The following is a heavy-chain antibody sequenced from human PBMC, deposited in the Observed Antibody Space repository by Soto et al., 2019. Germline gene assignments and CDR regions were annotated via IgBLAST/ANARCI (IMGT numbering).Heavy chain of an antibody. CDR1: GGSISSGGYY. CDR3: AGTDYDYIIDY. Sequence: SETLSLTCTVSGGSISSGGYYWSWIRQHPGKGLEWIGYIYYSGSTYYNPSLRSRVTISVDTSKNQFSLKLSSVTAADTAVYYCAGTDYDYIIDYWGQGTLVTVSS. CDR2: IYYSGST. D-gene: IGHD3-16*01. V-gene: IGHV4-61*08. J-gene: IGHJ4*02.